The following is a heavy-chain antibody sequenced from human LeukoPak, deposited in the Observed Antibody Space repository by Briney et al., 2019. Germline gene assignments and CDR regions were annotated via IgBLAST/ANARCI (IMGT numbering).Heavy chain of an antibody. CDR2: INHSGST. Sequence: SETLSLTCAAYGGSFSGYYWSWIRQPPGKGLEWIGEINHSGSTNYNPSLKSRVTISVDTSKNQFSLKLSSVTAADTAVYYCARGLLLRETYYDFWSGLKGFDPWGQGTLVTVSS. D-gene: IGHD3-3*01. CDR3: ARGLLLRETYYDFWSGLKGFDP. V-gene: IGHV4-34*01. CDR1: GGSFSGYY. J-gene: IGHJ5*02.